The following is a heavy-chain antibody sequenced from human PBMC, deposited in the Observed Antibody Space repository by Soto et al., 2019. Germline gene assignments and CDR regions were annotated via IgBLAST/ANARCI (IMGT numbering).Heavy chain of an antibody. CDR1: GGSFSGYY. D-gene: IGHD6-19*01. V-gene: IGHV4-34*01. CDR2: INHSGST. Sequence: QVQLQQWGAGLLKPSETLSLTCAVYGGSFSGYYWSWIRQPPGQGLEWIGEINHSGSTNYKPSLKSRVTISVDTSKNQFSLKLSSVTAADTAVYYCARVTVEGIPVAGTKLYYFDYWGQGTLVTVSS. CDR3: ARVTVEGIPVAGTKLYYFDY. J-gene: IGHJ4*02.